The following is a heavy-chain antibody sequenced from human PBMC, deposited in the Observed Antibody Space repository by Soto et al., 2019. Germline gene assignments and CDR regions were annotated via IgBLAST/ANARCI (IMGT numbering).Heavy chain of an antibody. CDR1: GFIFSSYA. CDR2: ISYHGSNQ. J-gene: IGHJ3*02. Sequence: QVQMVESGGGVVQPGRSLRLSCAASGFIFSSYAMHWVRQAPGEGLEWVAAISYHGSNQYYADSVKGRITISRDNSKNMLYLQMNSLRAEDTAMYYCARAPVAFDMWGQGTMVTVSS. CDR3: ARAPVAFDM. V-gene: IGHV3-30-3*01.